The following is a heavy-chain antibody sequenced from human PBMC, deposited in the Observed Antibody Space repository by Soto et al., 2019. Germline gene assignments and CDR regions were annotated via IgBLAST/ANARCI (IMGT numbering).Heavy chain of an antibody. CDR2: IRHKANSYTT. CDR1: GFTFSDYY. Sequence: GGPLRLSCAASGFTFSDYYMDWVRQAPGKALEWVGRIRHKANSYTTEYAASVKGRFTISRDDSANSLYLQMNSLHTEDTAVYYCARGKNSFDFWGQGTLVTVSS. CDR3: ARGKNSFDF. J-gene: IGHJ4*02. V-gene: IGHV3-72*01.